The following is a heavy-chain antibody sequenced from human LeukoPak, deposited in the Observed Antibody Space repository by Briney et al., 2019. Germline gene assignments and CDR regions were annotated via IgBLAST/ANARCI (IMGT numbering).Heavy chain of an antibody. V-gene: IGHV3-23*01. CDR2: ISGSGGST. J-gene: IGHJ4*02. CDR3: AKDPGKSVRVGATTDY. Sequence: GGSLRLSCAASGFTFSSYAMSWVRQAPGKGLEWVSAISGSGGSTYYADSVKGRFTISRDNSKNTPYMQMNSLRAEDTAVYYCAKDPGKSVRVGATTDYWGQGTLVTVSS. D-gene: IGHD1-26*01. CDR1: GFTFSSYA.